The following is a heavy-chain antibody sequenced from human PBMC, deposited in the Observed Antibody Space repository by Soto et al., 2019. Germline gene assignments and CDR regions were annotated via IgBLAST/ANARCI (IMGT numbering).Heavy chain of an antibody. CDR2: INPSNST. Sequence: QVQLVQSGAEVKKPGASVKVSCKASGYTFTSYYMHWVRQAPGQGLEWMGIINPSNSTTYAQKFQGRVTMTWDTSTSTVYMELSSLRSEDTAVYYCARVYCSGGSCYSIDYWGQGTLVTVSS. CDR1: GYTFTSYY. J-gene: IGHJ4*02. V-gene: IGHV1-46*03. D-gene: IGHD2-15*01. CDR3: ARVYCSGGSCYSIDY.